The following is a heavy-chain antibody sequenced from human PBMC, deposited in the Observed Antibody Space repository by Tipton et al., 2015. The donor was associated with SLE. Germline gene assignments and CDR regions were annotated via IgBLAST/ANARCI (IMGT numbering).Heavy chain of an antibody. V-gene: IGHV1-18*01. CDR3: ARHPVAGYTYYMDV. Sequence: QSGAEVKKPGASVKVSCRASGYIFSTYGISWVRQAPGQGLEWMGWINPYNDNTDYVEVLQGRVTMTTDTSTGTAHMELTSLNSDDTAIYYCARHPVAGYTYYMDVWGTGTTVTVSS. CDR2: INPYNDNT. D-gene: IGHD5-24*01. J-gene: IGHJ6*03. CDR1: GYIFSTYG.